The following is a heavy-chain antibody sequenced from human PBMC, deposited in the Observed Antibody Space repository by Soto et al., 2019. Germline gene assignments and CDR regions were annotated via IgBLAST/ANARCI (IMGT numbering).Heavy chain of an antibody. J-gene: IGHJ5*02. Sequence: DLEWIGYISYSGSTHYNPSLKSRVTISLDTSNKQFFLKLSSVTAAGTAVYYCAREVITMDRGASNWFDPWGQGTLVTVSS. V-gene: IGHV4-31*02. CDR3: AREVITMDRGASNWFDP. D-gene: IGHD3-10*01. CDR2: ISYSGST.